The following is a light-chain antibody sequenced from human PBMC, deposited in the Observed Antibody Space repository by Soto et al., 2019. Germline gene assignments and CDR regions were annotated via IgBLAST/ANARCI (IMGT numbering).Light chain of an antibody. CDR1: SSDVGGYNY. CDR3: SSYTGSNLV. J-gene: IGLJ2*01. Sequence: QSALTQPPSASGSPGQSVTISCTGTSSDVGGYNYVSWYQQHPGKAPKVMIYEVSNRPSGVPDRFSGSKSGNTASLTVSGLQAEGEADYYCSSYTGSNLVFGGGTKLTVL. CDR2: EVS. V-gene: IGLV2-8*01.